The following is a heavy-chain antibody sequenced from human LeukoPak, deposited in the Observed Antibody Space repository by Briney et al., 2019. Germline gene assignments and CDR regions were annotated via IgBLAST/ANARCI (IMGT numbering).Heavy chain of an antibody. CDR1: GFTFSSYA. CDR2: ISGSGGST. V-gene: IGHV3-23*01. Sequence: GSLRLSCAASGFTFSSYAMSWVRQAPGKGLEWVSAISGSGGSTYYADSVKGRLTISRDNSKNTLYLQMNSLRAEDTAVYYCAKSIAALPYYFDYWGQGTLVTVSS. J-gene: IGHJ4*02. D-gene: IGHD6-6*01. CDR3: AKSIAALPYYFDY.